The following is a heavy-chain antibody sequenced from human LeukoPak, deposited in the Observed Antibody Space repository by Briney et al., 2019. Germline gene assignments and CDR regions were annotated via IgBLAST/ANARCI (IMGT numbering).Heavy chain of an antibody. CDR3: TREGYCGGDCPSGGYYYYYGMDV. CDR2: IRSKANSYAT. Sequence: GGSLRLSCAASGFTFSGSAMHWVRQASGKGLEWVGRIRSKANSYATAYAASVKGRFTISRDDSKNTAYLQMNSLKAEDTAVYYCTREGYCGGDCPSGGYYYYYGMDVWSQGTTVTVSS. CDR1: GFTFSGSA. V-gene: IGHV3-73*01. J-gene: IGHJ6*02. D-gene: IGHD2-21*02.